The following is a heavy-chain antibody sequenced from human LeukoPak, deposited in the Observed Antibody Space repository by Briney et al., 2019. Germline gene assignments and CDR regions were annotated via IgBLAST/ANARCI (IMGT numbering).Heavy chain of an antibody. CDR2: IYYSGST. J-gene: IGHJ6*02. D-gene: IGHD6-19*01. V-gene: IGHV4-59*01. CDR3: ARERGSGWYGDYYYGMDV. Sequence: KPSETLSLTCTVSGGSISSYYWSWIRQPPGKGLEWIGYIYYSGSTNYNPSLKSRVTISVDTSKNQFSLKLSSVTAADTAVYYCARERGSGWYGDYYYGMDVWGQGTTVTVSS. CDR1: GGSISSYY.